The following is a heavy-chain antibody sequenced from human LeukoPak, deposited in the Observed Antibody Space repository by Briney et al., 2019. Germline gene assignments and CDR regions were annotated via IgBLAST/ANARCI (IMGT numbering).Heavy chain of an antibody. Sequence: GGSLRLSCAASGXTFSSYAMSWVRQAPGKGLEWVSTMSGSGDSTYYADSVKGRFTISRDNSRNTLYLQMNSLRAEDTAVYYCAKTGAAPRDYYYGMDVWGQGTTVTVPS. CDR2: MSGSGDST. D-gene: IGHD6-13*01. CDR3: AKTGAAPRDYYYGMDV. CDR1: GXTFSSYA. J-gene: IGHJ6*02. V-gene: IGHV3-23*01.